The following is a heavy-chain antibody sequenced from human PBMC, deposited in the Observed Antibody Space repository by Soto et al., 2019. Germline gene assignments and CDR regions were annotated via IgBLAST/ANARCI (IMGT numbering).Heavy chain of an antibody. Sequence: SETLSLTCTVSGGSISSGDYYWSWIRQPPGKGLEWIGYIYYSGSTYYNPSLKSRVTISVDTSKNQFSLKLSSVTAADTAVYYCASQYLWFGELPSTGAFDIWGQGTMVTVSS. V-gene: IGHV4-30-4*01. D-gene: IGHD3-10*01. CDR3: ASQYLWFGELPSTGAFDI. CDR2: IYYSGST. J-gene: IGHJ3*02. CDR1: GGSISSGDYY.